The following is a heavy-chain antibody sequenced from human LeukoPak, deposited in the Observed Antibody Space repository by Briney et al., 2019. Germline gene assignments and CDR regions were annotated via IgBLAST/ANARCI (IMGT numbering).Heavy chain of an antibody. J-gene: IGHJ1*01. V-gene: IGHV3-74*01. D-gene: IGHD4-17*01. CDR1: GFTFSSYW. CDR3: ARPLYGDFAKYFQR. Sequence: GGSLRLSCAASGFTFSSYWMHWVRHAPGKGLVWVSHINKDGSSTSYADSVKGRFTISRDNAKNTLYLQMSSLRAEDTALYYCARPLYGDFAKYFQRWGQGTLVTVSS. CDR2: INKDGSST.